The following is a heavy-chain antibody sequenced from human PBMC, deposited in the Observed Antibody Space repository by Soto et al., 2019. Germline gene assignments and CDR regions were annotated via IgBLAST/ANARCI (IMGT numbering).Heavy chain of an antibody. V-gene: IGHV1-69*01. CDR3: AGGELERPGYYYYGMDV. J-gene: IGHJ6*02. Sequence: QVQLVQSGAEVKKPGSSVKVSCKASGGTFSSYAISWVRQAPGQGLEWMGGIIPIFGTANYAQKFQGRVTITADESTSTAYMELSSLRSEDTAVYYCAGGELERPGYYYYGMDVWGQGTTVTVSS. CDR2: IIPIFGTA. D-gene: IGHD1-1*01. CDR1: GGTFSSYA.